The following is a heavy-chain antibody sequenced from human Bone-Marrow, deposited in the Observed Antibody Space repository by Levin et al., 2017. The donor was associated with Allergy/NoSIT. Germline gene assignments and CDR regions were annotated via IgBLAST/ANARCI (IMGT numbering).Heavy chain of an antibody. J-gene: IGHJ5*02. CDR2: ISSSGSTI. D-gene: IGHD3-22*01. Sequence: GESLKISCAASGFTFSDYYMSWIRPAPGKGLEWVSYISSSGSTIYYADSVKGRFTISRDNAKNSLYLQMNSLRAEDTAVYYCARGRTYYYDSSGYYWFDPWGQGTLVTVSS. CDR1: GFTFSDYY. CDR3: ARGRTYYYDSSGYYWFDP. V-gene: IGHV3-11*01.